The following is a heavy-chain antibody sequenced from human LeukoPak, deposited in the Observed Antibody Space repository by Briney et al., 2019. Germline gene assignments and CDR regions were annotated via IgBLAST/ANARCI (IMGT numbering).Heavy chain of an antibody. V-gene: IGHV1-46*01. CDR3: ARDDLGQQFIFDY. CDR2: INPKGGSS. J-gene: IGHJ4*02. CDR1: GYTFSSYY. Sequence: ALVKVSCKASGYTFSSYYIHWLRQAPGQGLEWMAVINPKGGSSRYAQKFQGRLTMTRDTSTSTVYMELSSLRSDDTAVYYCARDDLGQQFIFDYWGQGTLVTVSS. D-gene: IGHD5-24*01.